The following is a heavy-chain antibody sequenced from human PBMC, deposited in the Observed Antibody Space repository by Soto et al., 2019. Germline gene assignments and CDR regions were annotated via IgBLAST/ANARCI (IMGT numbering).Heavy chain of an antibody. V-gene: IGHV3-9*01. CDR1: GFTFDDYA. J-gene: IGHJ1*01. Sequence: EVQLVESGGGLVQPGRSLRLSCAASGFTFDDYAMYWVRQPPGKGLEWVSFITWNSGNIGYADSVKGRFTISRDNANNALYLQFNSVRAEDTALYYCVRGFYGDHGGHFQNWGQGTLVIVSS. D-gene: IGHD4-17*01. CDR3: VRGFYGDHGGHFQN. CDR2: ITWNSGNI.